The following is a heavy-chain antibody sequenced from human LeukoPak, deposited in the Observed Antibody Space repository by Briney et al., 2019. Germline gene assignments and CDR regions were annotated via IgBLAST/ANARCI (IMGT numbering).Heavy chain of an antibody. CDR1: GGSISSSSYY. CDR2: IYYSGST. CDR3: ARARIQVGAKDPYYYYYMDV. D-gene: IGHD1-26*01. Sequence: PSETLSLTCTVSGGSISSSSYYWGWIRQPPGKGLEWIGSIYYSGSTYYNPSLKSRVTISVDTSKNQFSLKLSSVTAADTAVYYCARARIQVGAKDPYYYYYMDVWGKGTTVTVSS. J-gene: IGHJ6*03. V-gene: IGHV4-39*07.